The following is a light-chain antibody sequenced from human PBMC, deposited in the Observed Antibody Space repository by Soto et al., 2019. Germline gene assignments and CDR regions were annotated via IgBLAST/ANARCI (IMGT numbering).Light chain of an antibody. Sequence: DIQLTQSPPFLSASVGDRVTVTCRASQTINNYLAWFRKKEGKAPEFLIYPASTLQGGVPSRFSGHGFGINFTLTISNLQPEDFATYYCQQLRAYPHTFGQGTKLDIK. V-gene: IGKV1-9*01. CDR1: QTINNY. J-gene: IGKJ2*01. CDR3: QQLRAYPHT. CDR2: PAS.